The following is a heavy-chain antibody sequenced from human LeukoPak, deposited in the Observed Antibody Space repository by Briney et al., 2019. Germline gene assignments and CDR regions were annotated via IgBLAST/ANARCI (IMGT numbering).Heavy chain of an antibody. V-gene: IGHV4-4*07. CDR3: ARDYNNWYFDL. D-gene: IGHD5-24*01. CDR2: IYPSGSA. J-gene: IGHJ2*01. Sequence: SETLSLTCDVSGDSISSYYWSWIRQPAGKGLEWLGRIYPSGSANYNPSLKSRGTMSVDTSKSQFSLRLSSVTAADTAVYFCARDYNNWYFDLWGRGTLVTVSS. CDR1: GDSISSYY.